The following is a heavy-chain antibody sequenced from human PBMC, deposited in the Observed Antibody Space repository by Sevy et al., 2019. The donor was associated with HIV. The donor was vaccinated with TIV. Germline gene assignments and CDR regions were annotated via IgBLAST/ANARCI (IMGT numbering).Heavy chain of an antibody. CDR3: ARDNYYDSSGYSPLDY. CDR2: INPSGGST. D-gene: IGHD3-22*01. CDR1: GYTFTSYY. Sequence: ASVKVSCKASGYTFTSYYMHWVRQAPGQGLEWMGIINPSGGSTSHAQKFQGRVTMTRDTSTSTVYMELSSLRSEDTAVYYCARDNYYDSSGYSPLDYWGQGTLVTVSS. V-gene: IGHV1-46*01. J-gene: IGHJ4*02.